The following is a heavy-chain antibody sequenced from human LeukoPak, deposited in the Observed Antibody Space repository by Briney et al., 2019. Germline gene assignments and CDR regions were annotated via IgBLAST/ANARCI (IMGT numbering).Heavy chain of an antibody. J-gene: IGHJ4*02. D-gene: IGHD1-26*01. Sequence: SETLSLTCGVSGGSISGTNWWSWVRQPLGQGLEWIGEISLRGLTNYNPSLRSRLTMSLDESKNQVSLNLTSVTAADTAVYYCSRESGPFSPFGFWGQGTLVTVSS. CDR3: SRESGPFSPFGF. CDR2: ISLRGLT. V-gene: IGHV4-4*02. CDR1: GGSISGTNW.